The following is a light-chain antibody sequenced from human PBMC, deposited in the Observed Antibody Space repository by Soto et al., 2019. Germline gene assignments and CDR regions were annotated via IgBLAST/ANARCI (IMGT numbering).Light chain of an antibody. Sequence: QSALTQPASVSGSPGQSITISCTGTNSDIGGYNYVSWYQHLPGKAPKLLIYGVTNRPSGVSSRFSGSKSGNTASLTISGLQAEDEADYYCTSYTSITILVFGGGTKVTVL. CDR1: NSDIGGYNY. V-gene: IGLV2-14*01. J-gene: IGLJ2*01. CDR2: GVT. CDR3: TSYTSITILV.